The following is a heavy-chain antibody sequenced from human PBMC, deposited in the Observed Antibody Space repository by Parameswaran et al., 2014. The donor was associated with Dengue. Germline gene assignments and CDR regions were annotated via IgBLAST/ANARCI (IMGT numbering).Heavy chain of an antibody. D-gene: IGHD2-15*01. CDR3: ARLKYCSGGSCYSRRIVAFDI. J-gene: IGHJ3*02. CDR2: IYPGDSDT. Sequence: GGSLRLSCKGSGYSFTSYWIGWVRQMPGKGLEWMGIIYPGDSDTRYSPSFQGQVTISADKSISTAYLQWSSLKASDTAMYYCARLKYCSGGSCYSRRIVAFDIWGQGTMVTVSS. V-gene: IGHV5-51*01. CDR1: GYSFTSYW.